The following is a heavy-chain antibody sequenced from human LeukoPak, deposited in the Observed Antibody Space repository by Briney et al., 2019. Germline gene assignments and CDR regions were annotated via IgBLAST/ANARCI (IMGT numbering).Heavy chain of an antibody. J-gene: IGHJ6*04. CDR2: ISSSGSTI. D-gene: IGHD3-10*02. V-gene: IGHV3-48*03. CDR1: GFTFSSYE. Sequence: GGSLRLSCAASGFTFSSYEMNRVRQAPGKGLDWVSYISSSGSTIYYADSVKGRFTISRDNAKNSLYLQMNSLRAEDTAVYYCAELGITMIGGVWGKGTTVTISS. CDR3: AELGITMIGGV.